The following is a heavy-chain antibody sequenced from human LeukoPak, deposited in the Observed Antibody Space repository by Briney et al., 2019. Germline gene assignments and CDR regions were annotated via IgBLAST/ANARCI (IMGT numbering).Heavy chain of an antibody. CDR3: ASYTYYYDSSGRRWFDP. J-gene: IGHJ5*02. V-gene: IGHV1-69*05. CDR1: GGTFTSYA. CDR2: IIPIFGTA. Sequence: ASVKGSCKASGGTFTSYATSWVRQAPGQGLEWMGRIIPIFGTANYAQKFQGRVTITTDESTSTAYMELSSLRSEDTAVYYCASYTYYYDSSGRRWFDPWGQGTLVTVSS. D-gene: IGHD3-22*01.